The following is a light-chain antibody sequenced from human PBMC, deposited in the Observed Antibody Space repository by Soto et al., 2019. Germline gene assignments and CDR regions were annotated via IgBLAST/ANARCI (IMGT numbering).Light chain of an antibody. CDR1: SSNIGSNL. Sequence: QSVLTQPPSASGTPGQTVTISCSGSSSNIGSNLVYWYHQFPGTAPKLLIYNNNQRPSGVSDRFSGSKSGTSASLAITGLRSDDEADYYCATWDDDLYTPIIGGGTKLTVL. V-gene: IGLV1-47*02. J-gene: IGLJ2*01. CDR2: NNN. CDR3: ATWDDDLYTPI.